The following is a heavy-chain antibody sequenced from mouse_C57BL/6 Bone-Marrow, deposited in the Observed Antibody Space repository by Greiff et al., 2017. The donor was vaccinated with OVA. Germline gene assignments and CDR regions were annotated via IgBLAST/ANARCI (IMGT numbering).Heavy chain of an antibody. CDR2: ISSGSSTI. CDR1: GFTFSDYG. V-gene: IGHV5-17*01. CDR3: AREGFDY. Sequence: DVMLVESGGGLVKPGGSLKLPCAASGFTFSDYGMHWVRQAPEKGLEWVAYISSGSSTIYYADTVKGRFTISRDNAKNTLFLQMTSLRSEDTAMYYCAREGFDYWGQGTTLTVSS. J-gene: IGHJ2*01.